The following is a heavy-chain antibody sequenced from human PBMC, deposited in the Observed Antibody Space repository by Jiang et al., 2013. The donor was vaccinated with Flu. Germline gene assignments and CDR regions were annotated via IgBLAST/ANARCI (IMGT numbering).Heavy chain of an antibody. CDR3: AKEDYSNAIDY. J-gene: IGHJ4*02. CDR1: GFTFDDYA. V-gene: IGHV3-9*01. D-gene: IGHD4-11*01. Sequence: QLLESGGGLVQPGRSLRLSCAASGFTFDDYAMHWVRQAPGKGLEWVSGISWNSGSIGYADSVKGRFTISRDNAKNSLYLQMNSLRAEDTALYYCAKEDYSNAIDYWGQGTLVTVSS. CDR2: ISWNSGSI.